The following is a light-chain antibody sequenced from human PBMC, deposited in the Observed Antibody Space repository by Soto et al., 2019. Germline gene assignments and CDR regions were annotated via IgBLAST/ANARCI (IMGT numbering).Light chain of an antibody. CDR1: QSISSY. J-gene: IGKJ5*01. CDR3: QQSYSTPPIT. V-gene: IGKV1-39*01. Sequence: IQMTHSQSSLSASVGERVTITCLDSQSISSYLNWYKQKPGKAPKLLIYAASSLQSGVPSRFSGSGSGTDFTLTISSLQPEDFATYYCQQSYSTPPITFGQGTRLEIK. CDR2: AAS.